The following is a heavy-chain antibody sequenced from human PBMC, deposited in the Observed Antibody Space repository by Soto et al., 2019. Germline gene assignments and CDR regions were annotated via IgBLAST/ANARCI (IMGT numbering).Heavy chain of an antibody. CDR3: ARDGSTSWYSYDYHGMDV. CDR1: GFTFRTYW. Sequence: EVQLVESGGGLVQPGGSLRLSCAASGFTFRTYWLSWVRQVPGKGLEWVANINLDGSEKNYVDSVKGRFTISRDNARNSLYLQMSSLRAEDTDLYYCARDGSTSWYSYDYHGMDVGGQGTTVTVSS. D-gene: IGHD5-18*01. CDR2: INLDGSEK. J-gene: IGHJ6*02. V-gene: IGHV3-7*05.